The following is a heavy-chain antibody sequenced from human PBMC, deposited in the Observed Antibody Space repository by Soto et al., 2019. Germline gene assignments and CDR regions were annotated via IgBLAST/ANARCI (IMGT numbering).Heavy chain of an antibody. CDR2: ISGSGGST. CDR1: GFTFSSYA. CDR3: AKDVGSGSFLFDY. Sequence: GGSLRLSCAASGFTFSSYAMSWVRQAPGKGLEWVSAISGSGGSTYYADSVKGRFTISRDNSKNTLYLQMNSLRAEDTDVYYCAKDVGSGSFLFDYWGQGTLVTVSS. J-gene: IGHJ4*02. D-gene: IGHD1-26*01. V-gene: IGHV3-23*01.